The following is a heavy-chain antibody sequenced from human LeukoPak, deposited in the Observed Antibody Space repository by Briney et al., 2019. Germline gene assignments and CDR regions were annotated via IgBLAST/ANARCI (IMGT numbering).Heavy chain of an antibody. J-gene: IGHJ4*02. CDR2: IKQDGSEK. D-gene: IGHD2/OR15-2a*01. CDR3: AREGRFKAFLDY. Sequence: PGGSLRLSCAASGFTFSSYAMSWVRQAPGKGLEWVANIKQDGSEKYYVDSVKGRFTISRDNAKNSLYLQMNSLRAEDTAVYYCAREGRFKAFLDYWGQGTLVTVSS. V-gene: IGHV3-7*01. CDR1: GFTFSSYA.